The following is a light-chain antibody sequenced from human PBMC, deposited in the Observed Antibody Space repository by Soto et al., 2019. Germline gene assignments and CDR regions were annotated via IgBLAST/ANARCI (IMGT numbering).Light chain of an antibody. V-gene: IGKV3-20*01. J-gene: IGKJ2*01. CDR1: QSVGSTY. CDR2: GTS. Sequence: EIVLTQSTGTLSLSPGERATLSCRASQSVGSTYLAWYQQKPGQAPRLLIYGTSTRATGIPGRFSGSGSGTDFAVTNSRLEPEDFAVYYCQQYGSSPFTFGQGANLEIK. CDR3: QQYGSSPFT.